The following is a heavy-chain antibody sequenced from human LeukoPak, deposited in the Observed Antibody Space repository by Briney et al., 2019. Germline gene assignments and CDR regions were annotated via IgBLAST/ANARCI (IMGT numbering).Heavy chain of an antibody. CDR2: INWNGGST. Sequence: GGSLRLSCAASGFTFSNYWMHWVRQAPGKGLVWVSGINWNGGSTGYADSVKGRFTISRDNAKNSLYLQMNSLRAEDTALYYCARDKDSSGYYYELHAFDIWGQGTMVTVSS. J-gene: IGHJ3*02. CDR1: GFTFSNYW. V-gene: IGHV3-20*04. CDR3: ARDKDSSGYYYELHAFDI. D-gene: IGHD3-22*01.